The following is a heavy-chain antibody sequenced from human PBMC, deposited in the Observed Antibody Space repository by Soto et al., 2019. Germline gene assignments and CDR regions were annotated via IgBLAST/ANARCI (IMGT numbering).Heavy chain of an antibody. CDR1: GGSISSSSYY. CDR3: ARHPGYGEYPYKWFDP. V-gene: IGHV4-39*01. J-gene: IGHJ5*02. Sequence: QLQLQESGPGLVKPSETLSLTCTVSGGSISSSSYYWGWIRQPPGNGLEWIWSIYYSGSTYYNLSLKSRVTISVDTYKNPVSLKLSSVTAADTAVYYCARHPGYGEYPYKWFDPCGQGTLVTVSS. D-gene: IGHD4-17*01. CDR2: IYYSGST.